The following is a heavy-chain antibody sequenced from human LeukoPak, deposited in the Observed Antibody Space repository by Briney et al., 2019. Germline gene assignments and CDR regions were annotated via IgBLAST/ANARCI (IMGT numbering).Heavy chain of an antibody. D-gene: IGHD6-19*01. CDR2: FDPEDGET. J-gene: IGHJ6*02. Sequence: ASVKVSCKVSGYTLTELSMHWVRQAPGKGLEWMGGFDPEDGETIYAQKFQGRVTMTEDTSTDTAYMELGSLRSEDTAVYYCATDPSSPAVAGRDYGMDVWGQGTTVTVSS. CDR3: ATDPSSPAVAGRDYGMDV. CDR1: GYTLTELS. V-gene: IGHV1-24*01.